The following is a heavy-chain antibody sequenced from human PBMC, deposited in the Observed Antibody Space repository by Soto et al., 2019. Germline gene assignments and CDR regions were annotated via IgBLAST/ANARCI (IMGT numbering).Heavy chain of an antibody. V-gene: IGHV4-59*08. CDR3: ARQMKTMVRGVIMMNYYYYMDV. Sequence: NPSETLSLTCTVPGGSISSYYWSWIRQPPGKGLEWIGYIYYSGSTNYNPSLKSRVTISVDTSKNQFSLKLSSVTAADTAVYYCARQMKTMVRGVIMMNYYYYMDVWGKGTTVTVSS. CDR1: GGSISSYY. CDR2: IYYSGST. D-gene: IGHD3-10*01. J-gene: IGHJ6*03.